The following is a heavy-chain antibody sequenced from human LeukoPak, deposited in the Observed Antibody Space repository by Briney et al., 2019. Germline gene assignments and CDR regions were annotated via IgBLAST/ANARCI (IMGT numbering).Heavy chain of an antibody. CDR2: ISSSGTT. CDR3: AGVGNGGYGGFDY. D-gene: IGHD5-12*01. V-gene: IGHV4-4*09. J-gene: IGHJ4*02. Sequence: SETLSLTCTVSGGSISSYYWSWIRQPPGKGLEWIGYISSSGTTYYNPSLRSRITISVDSSKSQFSLNLSSVTASDTAVYYCAGVGNGGYGGFDYWGQGTLVTVSS. CDR1: GGSISSYY.